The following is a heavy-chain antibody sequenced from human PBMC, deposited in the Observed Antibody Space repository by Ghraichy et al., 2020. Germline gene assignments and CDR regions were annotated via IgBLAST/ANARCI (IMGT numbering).Heavy chain of an antibody. CDR1: GFTFDDYT. CDR2: ISWDGGST. CDR3: AKDYSASPDYYDSSGLDY. J-gene: IGHJ4*02. Sequence: GGSLRLSCAASGFTFDDYTMHWVRQAPGKGLEWVSLISWDGGSTYYADSVKGRFTISRDNSKNSLYLQMNSLRTEDTALYYCAKDYSASPDYYDSSGLDYWGQGTLVTVSS. V-gene: IGHV3-43*01. D-gene: IGHD3-22*01.